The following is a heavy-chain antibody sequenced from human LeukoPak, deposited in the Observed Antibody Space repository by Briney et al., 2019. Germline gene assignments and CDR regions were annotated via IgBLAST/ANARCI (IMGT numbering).Heavy chain of an antibody. Sequence: SVKVSCKASGGTFSSYAISWVRQAPGQGLEWMGGIIPIFGTANYAQKFQGRVTITTDESTSTAYMELSSLRSEDTAVYYCARANFCSGYYTGITDNWFDPWGQGTLVTVSS. D-gene: IGHD3-3*01. CDR2: IIPIFGTA. V-gene: IGHV1-69*05. CDR1: GGTFSSYA. J-gene: IGHJ5*02. CDR3: ARANFCSGYYTGITDNWFDP.